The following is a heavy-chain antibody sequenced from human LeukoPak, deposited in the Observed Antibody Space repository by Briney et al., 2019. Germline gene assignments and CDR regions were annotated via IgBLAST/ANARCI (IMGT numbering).Heavy chain of an antibody. CDR1: GGSISSSSYY. Sequence: PSETLSLTCTVSGGSISSSSYYWGWIRQPPGKGLEWIGSIYYSGSTYYNPSLKSRVTISVDTSKNQFSLKLSSVTAADTAVYYCATKPYSGSYFGRNFDYWGQGTLVTVSS. D-gene: IGHD1-26*01. CDR3: ATKPYSGSYFGRNFDY. J-gene: IGHJ4*02. V-gene: IGHV4-39*07. CDR2: IYYSGST.